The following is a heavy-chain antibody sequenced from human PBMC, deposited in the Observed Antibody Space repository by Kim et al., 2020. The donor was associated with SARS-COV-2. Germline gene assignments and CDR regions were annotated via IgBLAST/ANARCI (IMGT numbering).Heavy chain of an antibody. J-gene: IGHJ2*01. CDR2: VKSKTDGETS. CDR1: GFTFSDAW. Sequence: GGSLRLSCAASGFTFSDAWMSWVRQAPGKGPEWVGRVKSKTDGETSDYAAHGKGRFTIARGDSENTVYLQMNSLKTEDTAVYDCATDHLPYYGISGYYF. D-gene: IGHD3-22*01. CDR3: ATDHLPYYGISGYYF. V-gene: IGHV3-15*01.